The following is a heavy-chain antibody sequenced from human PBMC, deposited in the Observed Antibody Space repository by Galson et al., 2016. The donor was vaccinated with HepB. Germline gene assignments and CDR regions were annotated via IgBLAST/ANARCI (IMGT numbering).Heavy chain of an antibody. CDR3: ARNIVATITLYYYGMDV. Sequence: SVKVSCKASGHTFTNYAMHWVRQAPGQRLEWMGWINAGNGNTKYSQKFQGRVTITRDTSASTAYMGLSSLGSEDTAVYYSARNIVATITLYYYGMDVWGQGTTVTVSS. D-gene: IGHD5-12*01. J-gene: IGHJ6*02. CDR2: INAGNGNT. CDR1: GHTFTNYA. V-gene: IGHV1-3*01.